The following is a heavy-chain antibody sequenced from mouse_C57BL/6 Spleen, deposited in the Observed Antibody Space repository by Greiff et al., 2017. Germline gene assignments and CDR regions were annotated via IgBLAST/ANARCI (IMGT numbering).Heavy chain of an antibody. CDR2: IYPRSGNT. Sequence: QVQLQQSGAELARPGASVKLSCKASGYTFTSYGISWVKQRTGQGLEWIGEIYPRSGNTYYNEKFKGKATFTADTSSNTAYMQLSSLTTEDSAIYYCARGGTGYFDYWGQGTTLTVSS. CDR1: GYTFTSYG. CDR3: ARGGTGYFDY. D-gene: IGHD2-14*01. V-gene: IGHV1-81*01. J-gene: IGHJ2*01.